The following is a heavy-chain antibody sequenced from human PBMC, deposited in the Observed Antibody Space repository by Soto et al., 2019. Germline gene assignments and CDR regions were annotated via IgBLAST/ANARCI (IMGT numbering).Heavy chain of an antibody. Sequence: SETLSLTCSVYGGSFSVYYWSWIRQPPGKGLEWIGEINHSGSTNYNPSLKSRVTISVDTSKNQFSLKLSSVTAADTAVYYCARGVFDPDYYDSSGYYSWGQGTLVTVSS. CDR2: INHSGST. D-gene: IGHD3-22*01. CDR1: GGSFSVYY. V-gene: IGHV4-34*01. CDR3: ARGVFDPDYYDSSGYYS. J-gene: IGHJ5*02.